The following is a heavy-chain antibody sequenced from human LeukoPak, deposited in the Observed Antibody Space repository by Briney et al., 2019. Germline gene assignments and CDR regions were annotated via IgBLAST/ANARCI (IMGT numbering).Heavy chain of an antibody. D-gene: IGHD5-24*01. CDR3: VRNLATIRHYFDY. J-gene: IGHJ4*02. CDR1: GFTFSSYA. Sequence: GTSLGLSCAASGFTFSSYAMHWVRQARKGLEWVAVISYDGSNKYYADSMKGRLTISRDNSKNTVYLQMNSLRPEDTAVYYCVRNLATIRHYFDYWGQGTLVTVSS. V-gene: IGHV3-30*01. CDR2: ISYDGSNK.